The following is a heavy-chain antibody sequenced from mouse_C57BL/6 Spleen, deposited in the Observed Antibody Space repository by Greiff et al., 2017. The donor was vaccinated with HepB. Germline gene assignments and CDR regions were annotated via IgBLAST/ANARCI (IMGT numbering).Heavy chain of an antibody. CDR1: GFNIKNPY. V-gene: IGHV14-3*01. CDR3: ARGTTVVYYYAMDY. Sequence: EVQLQQSVAELVRPGASVKLSCTASGFNIKNPYMHWVKQRPEQGLEWIGRIDPANGNTKYAPKFQGKATITADTSSNTAYLQLSSLTSEDTAIYYCARGTTVVYYYAMDYWGQGTSVTVSS. J-gene: IGHJ4*01. D-gene: IGHD1-1*01. CDR2: IDPANGNT.